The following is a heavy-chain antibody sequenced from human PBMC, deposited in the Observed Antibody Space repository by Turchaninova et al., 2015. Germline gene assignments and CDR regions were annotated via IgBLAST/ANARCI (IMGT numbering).Heavy chain of an antibody. J-gene: IGHJ3*02. CDR2: MSSRSTYI. CDR3: ARETSGDAFDI. CDR1: GFTFSNFS. Sequence: EVHLVGSGGGWVKPGGCVRLSCAGSGFTFSNFSINWFRHAPGKGREWVSSMSSRSTYINYADSVKGRFTISRDNAKNSVFLQMNSLRAEDTAVYYCARETSGDAFDIWGQGTMVTVSP. D-gene: IGHD3-10*01. V-gene: IGHV3-21*01.